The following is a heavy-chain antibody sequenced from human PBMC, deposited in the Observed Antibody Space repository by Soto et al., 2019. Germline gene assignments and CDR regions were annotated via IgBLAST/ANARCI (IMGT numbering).Heavy chain of an antibody. CDR3: ARGPPSYYDSSGYYKYFDY. CDR1: GYTFTSYG. J-gene: IGHJ4*02. V-gene: IGHV1-18*01. D-gene: IGHD3-22*01. CDR2: ISAYNGNT. Sequence: QVQLVQSGAEVKKPGASVKVSCKASGYTFTSYGISWVRQAPGQGREWMGWISAYNGNTNYAQKLQGRVTMTTDTATSTAYMELRSLRSDDTAVYYCARGPPSYYDSSGYYKYFDYWGQGTLVTVSS.